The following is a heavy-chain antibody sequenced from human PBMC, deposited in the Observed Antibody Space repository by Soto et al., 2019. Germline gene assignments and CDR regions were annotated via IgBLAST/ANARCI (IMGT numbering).Heavy chain of an antibody. CDR1: GGSISSYY. CDR2: IYYSGST. J-gene: IGHJ4*02. V-gene: IGHV4-59*08. CDR3: ARRIAVAGTVAFDY. Sequence: PSETLSLTCTVSGGSISSYYWSWIRQPPGKGLEWIGYIYYSGSTNYNPSLKSRVTISVDTSKNQFSLKLSSVTAADTAVYYCARRIAVAGTVAFDYWGQGTLVTVSS. D-gene: IGHD6-19*01.